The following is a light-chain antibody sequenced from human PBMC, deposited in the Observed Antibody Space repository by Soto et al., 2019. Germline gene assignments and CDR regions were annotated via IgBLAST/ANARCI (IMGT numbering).Light chain of an antibody. J-gene: IGKJ4*01. Sequence: EIVLTQSPATLSLSPGERATLSCRASQSVNSYLAWYQQKPGQGPRLLIYDASNRATGIPARFSGSGSGTDFTLTISSLEPEDFAVYYCQQRSHWPALTFGGGTKVEIK. CDR2: DAS. CDR1: QSVNSY. CDR3: QQRSHWPALT. V-gene: IGKV3-11*01.